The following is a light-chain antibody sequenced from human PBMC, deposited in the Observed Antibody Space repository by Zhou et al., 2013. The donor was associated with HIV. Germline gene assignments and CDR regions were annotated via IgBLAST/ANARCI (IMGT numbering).Light chain of an antibody. J-gene: IGKJ2*01. CDR3: QQCNSYPYT. CDR1: QSISHW. Sequence: DIQMTQSPSTLSASVGDRVTITCRASQSISHWLAWYQQKPGKAPKLLIYRASNLDRGVPSRFSGSGSGTEFTLTISSLQPDDFGTYYCQQCNSYPYTFGQGTKLEIK. CDR2: RAS. V-gene: IGKV1-5*03.